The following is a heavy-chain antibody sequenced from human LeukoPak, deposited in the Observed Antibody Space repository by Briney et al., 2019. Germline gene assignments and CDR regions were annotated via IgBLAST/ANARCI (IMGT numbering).Heavy chain of an antibody. J-gene: IGHJ4*02. V-gene: IGHV3-30*04. CDR3: AKATPPRDGSNPDY. CDR1: GFTFSSYA. Sequence: GGSLRLSCAASGFTFSSYAMHWVRQAPGKGLEWVAVISYDGRNKYYADSVKGRFTISRDNSKNTLYLQMNSLRAEDTAMYYCAKATPPRDGSNPDYWGQGTLVTVSP. D-gene: IGHD4-4*01. CDR2: ISYDGRNK.